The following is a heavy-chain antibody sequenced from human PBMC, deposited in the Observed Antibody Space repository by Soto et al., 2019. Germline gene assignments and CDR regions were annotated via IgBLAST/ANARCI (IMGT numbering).Heavy chain of an antibody. D-gene: IGHD6-13*01. CDR1: GFTFSNAW. CDR3: TTSEASPFIEYSSSWPFDY. J-gene: IGHJ4*02. V-gene: IGHV3-15*07. CDR2: IKSKTDGGTT. Sequence: GGSLRLSCAASGFTFSNAWMNWVRQAPGKGLEWVGRIKSKTDGGTTDYAAPVKGRFTISRDDSKNTLYLQMNSLKTEDTAVYYCTTSEASPFIEYSSSWPFDYWGQGTLVTVSS.